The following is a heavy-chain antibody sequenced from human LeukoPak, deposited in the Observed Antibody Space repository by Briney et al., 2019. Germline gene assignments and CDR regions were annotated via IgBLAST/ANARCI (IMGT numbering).Heavy chain of an antibody. Sequence: GGSLRLSCAASGFTFSSYGMHWVRQAPGKGLEWVAVIPYDGSNKYYADSVKGRFTISRDNSKNTLYLQMNSLRAEDTAVYYCAKGRYSSSWSSMDVWGQGTTVTVSS. CDR1: GFTFSSYG. CDR2: IPYDGSNK. CDR3: AKGRYSSSWSSMDV. D-gene: IGHD6-13*01. J-gene: IGHJ6*02. V-gene: IGHV3-30*18.